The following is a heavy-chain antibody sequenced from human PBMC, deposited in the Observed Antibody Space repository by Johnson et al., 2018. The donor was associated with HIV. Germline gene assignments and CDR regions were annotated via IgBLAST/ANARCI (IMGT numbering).Heavy chain of an antibody. Sequence: QVQLVESGGGVVQPWTSLRLSCAPSGFTFSTSVMHWVRRAPGKGLEWVAVISYDGSNKYYADSVKGRFTISRDNSKNTLYLQMNSLRPEDTAVYYCASGDDDGFWGRGTLVTVSS. CDR2: ISYDGSNK. V-gene: IGHV3-30*04. CDR3: ASGDDDGF. CDR1: GFTFSTSV. J-gene: IGHJ4*03. D-gene: IGHD5-12*01.